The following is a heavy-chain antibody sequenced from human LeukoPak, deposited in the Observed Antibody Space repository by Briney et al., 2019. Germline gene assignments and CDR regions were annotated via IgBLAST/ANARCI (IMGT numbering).Heavy chain of an antibody. D-gene: IGHD6-13*01. CDR1: GFTFSDHA. CDR3: ARVRGVAGAGIDY. CDR2: LSGSGETT. J-gene: IGHJ4*02. Sequence: GGSLRLSCAASGFTFSDHAMNWVRQAPGKGLEWVSSLSGSGETTDYADSVKGRFTISRDNSKNTVYLQMNSLRADDTAVYYCARVRGVAGAGIDYWGQGTLVTVSS. V-gene: IGHV3-23*01.